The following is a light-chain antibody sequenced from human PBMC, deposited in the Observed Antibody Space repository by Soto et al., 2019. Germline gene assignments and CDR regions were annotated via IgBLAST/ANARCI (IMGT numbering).Light chain of an antibody. CDR3: SSYAGSSPLYV. CDR1: SSDVGGYKF. CDR2: EVT. V-gene: IGLV2-14*01. J-gene: IGLJ1*01. Sequence: QPALNQPASVSGSPGQSIPISCTGTSSDVGGYKFVSWYQQHPGKVPKLLIYEVTNRPSGVSNRFSASKSGNTASLTISGLQAEDEADYYCSSYAGSSPLYVFGTGTKVTVL.